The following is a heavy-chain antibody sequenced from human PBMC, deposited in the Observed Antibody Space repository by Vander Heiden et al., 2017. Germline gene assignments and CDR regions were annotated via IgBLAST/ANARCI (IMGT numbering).Heavy chain of an antibody. CDR2: IIPIFGTA. CDR1: GGTFSSYA. D-gene: IGHD3-16*02. V-gene: IGHV1-69*06. Sequence: QVQLVQSGAEVKKPGSSVKVSCKASGGTFSSYAISWVRQAPGQGLEWMGGIIPIFGTANYAQKFQGRVTITADKSTSTAYMELSSLRSEDTAVYYCALATGYDYVWGSYREGSFDYWGQGTLVTVSS. CDR3: ALATGYDYVWGSYREGSFDY. J-gene: IGHJ4*02.